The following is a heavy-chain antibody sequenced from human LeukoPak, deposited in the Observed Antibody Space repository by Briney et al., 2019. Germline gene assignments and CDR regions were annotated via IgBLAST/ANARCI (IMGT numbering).Heavy chain of an antibody. J-gene: IGHJ4*02. CDR1: GGSISNYY. V-gene: IGHV4-4*07. CDR3: ARGLEVGADRALDY. D-gene: IGHD1-1*01. Sequence: SETLSLTCTVSGGSISNYYWSWIRQPAGKGLEWIGRVYSTGSTDCNPSLKSRVTMSVDTSKNQFSVKVNSVTAEDTAVYYCARGLEVGADRALDYWGQGTLVTVSS. CDR2: VYSTGST.